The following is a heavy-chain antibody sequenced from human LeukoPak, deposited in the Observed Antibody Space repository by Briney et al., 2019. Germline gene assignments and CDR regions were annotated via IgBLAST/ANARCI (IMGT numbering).Heavy chain of an antibody. V-gene: IGHV3-30*02. CDR1: GFTFSTCG. CDR3: VKDFHNSWTFDY. CDR2: INDGGNRE. J-gene: IGHJ4*02. D-gene: IGHD6-13*01. Sequence: GGSLRLSCAASGFTFSTCGMHWVRQAPGKGLEWVAFINDGGNREDYADSVKGRLTISRDTSKNILYLQMNYLRVEDTAVYYCVKDFHNSWTFDYWGQGTLVTVSS.